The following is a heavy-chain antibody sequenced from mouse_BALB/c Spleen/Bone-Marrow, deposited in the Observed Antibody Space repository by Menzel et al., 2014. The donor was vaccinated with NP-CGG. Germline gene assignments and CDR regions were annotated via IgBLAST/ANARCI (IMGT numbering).Heavy chain of an antibody. CDR2: IYPGDGET. CDR1: GYPFSSYW. D-gene: IGHD2-10*02. CDR3: ARKYGDY. Sequence: QVQLQQSGAELVRPGSSVKISCKASGYPFSSYWMNWVKQRPGQGLEWIGQIYPGDGETNYNGKFKGNATLTADKSSSTAYIQLISLTSEDSAVYFCARKYGDYWGQGTTHTVSS. J-gene: IGHJ2*01. V-gene: IGHV1-80*01.